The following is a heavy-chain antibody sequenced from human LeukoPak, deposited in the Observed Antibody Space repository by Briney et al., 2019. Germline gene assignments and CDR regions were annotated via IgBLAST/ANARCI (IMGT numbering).Heavy chain of an antibody. Sequence: SETLSLTCTISGSSITSVSHYWVWIRQPPGKGLEWISDIYYTGSTYYSPSLRSRVTMSVHTSENKFSLRLNSVTAVDTAVYYCARRWGNIVGVTYEYWGQGTLVTVSS. CDR1: GSSITSVSHY. J-gene: IGHJ4*02. CDR2: IYYTGST. V-gene: IGHV4-39*01. D-gene: IGHD3-16*01. CDR3: ARRWGNIVGVTYEY.